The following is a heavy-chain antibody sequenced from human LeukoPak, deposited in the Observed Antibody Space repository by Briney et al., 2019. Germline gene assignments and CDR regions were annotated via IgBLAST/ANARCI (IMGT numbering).Heavy chain of an antibody. D-gene: IGHD2-15*01. CDR3: AKDLQGRDY. Sequence: PGGSLRLSCAASGFTFSGYSMNWVRQAPGKGLEWVSVIYSGGSTYYADSVKGRFTISRDNSKNTLYLQMNSLRAEDTAVYYCAKDLQGRDYWGQGTLVTVSS. J-gene: IGHJ4*02. CDR1: GFTFSGYS. V-gene: IGHV3-23*03. CDR2: IYSGGST.